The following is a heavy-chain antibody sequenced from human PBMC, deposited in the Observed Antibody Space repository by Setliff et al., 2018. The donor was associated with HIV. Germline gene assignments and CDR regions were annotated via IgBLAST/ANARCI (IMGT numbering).Heavy chain of an antibody. CDR1: GGSLSNYY. CDR2: IYASRST. V-gene: IGHV4-4*09. J-gene: IGHJ4*02. Sequence: SETLSLTCTVAGGSLSNYYWSWIRQSPGKGPEWIGYIYASRSTNHNPSLKSRVAISPDTSKNQFSLKLSSVTAADTAVYYCTRTNPLAAPPFDFWGQGTLVTVSS. D-gene: IGHD6-13*01. CDR3: TRTNPLAAPPFDF.